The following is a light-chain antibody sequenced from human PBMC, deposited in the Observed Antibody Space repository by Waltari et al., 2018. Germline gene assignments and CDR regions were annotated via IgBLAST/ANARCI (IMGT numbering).Light chain of an antibody. CDR2: ATS. J-gene: IGKJ3*01. Sequence: EVVLTQSPGTLSWSPGERATLSCRASQSVRSDLLAWYQQKPGRAPRLLIYATSSRATGIPDRFSGSGFGTDFTLTISRLEAEDFAVYYCQQYGGSPEGFTFGPGTTVDFK. CDR1: QSVRSDL. CDR3: QQYGGSPEGFT. V-gene: IGKV3-20*01.